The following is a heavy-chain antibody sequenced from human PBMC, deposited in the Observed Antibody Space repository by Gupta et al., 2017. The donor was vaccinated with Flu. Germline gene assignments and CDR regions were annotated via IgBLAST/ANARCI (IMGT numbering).Heavy chain of an antibody. D-gene: IGHD1-7*01. CDR2: LSGGGAGT. Sequence: EVQLLESGGELVPLGGSLRLSCAASGFTFSRYAMTWVRQAPGKGLEWVSTLSGGGAGTYYADSVKGRFTISRDNSMDTLYLQMNSLRAEDTAVYYCAKDPDGITATILHYWGQGTLVTVSS. J-gene: IGHJ4*02. V-gene: IGHV3-23*01. CDR1: GFTFSRYA. CDR3: AKDPDGITATILHY.